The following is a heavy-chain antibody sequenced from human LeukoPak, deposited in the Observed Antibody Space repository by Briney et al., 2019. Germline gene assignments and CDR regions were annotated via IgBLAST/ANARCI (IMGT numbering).Heavy chain of an antibody. D-gene: IGHD3-10*01. V-gene: IGHV1-46*01. CDR2: IKPSGAST. CDR3: ARLWVRGVSDWFDP. Sequence: ASVKVSCEASGYSFTSYYMHWVRQAPGQGLEWMGIIKPSGASTSYAQKFQGRVTMTRDMSTSTVYMELSSLRSEDTAVYYCARLWVRGVSDWFDPWGQGTLVTVSS. CDR1: GYSFTSYY. J-gene: IGHJ5*02.